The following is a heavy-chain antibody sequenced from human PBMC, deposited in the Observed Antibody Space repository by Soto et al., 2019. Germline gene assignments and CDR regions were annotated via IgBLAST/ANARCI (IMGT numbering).Heavy chain of an antibody. CDR1: GFTFTSSA. D-gene: IGHD1-26*01. CDR2: IVVGSGNT. Sequence: SVKVSCKASGFTFTSSAMQWVRQARGQRLEWIGWIVVGSGNTNYAQKFQERVTITRDMSTSTAYMELSSLRSEDTAVYYCAAVSLGSIGGATLVFDIWGQGTMVTVSS. CDR3: AAVSLGSIGGATLVFDI. J-gene: IGHJ3*02. V-gene: IGHV1-58*02.